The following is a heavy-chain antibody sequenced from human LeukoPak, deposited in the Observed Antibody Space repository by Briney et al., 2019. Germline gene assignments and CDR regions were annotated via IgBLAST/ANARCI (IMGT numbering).Heavy chain of an antibody. CDR3: ARGGGNSGYDWGY. D-gene: IGHD5-12*01. CDR1: GYTFTGYY. CDR2: MNPNSGNT. Sequence: ASVKVSCKASGYTFTGYYMHWVRQATGQGLEWMGWMNPNSGNTGYAQKFQGRVTMTRNTSISTAYMELSSLRSEDTAVYYCARGGGNSGYDWGYWGQGTLVTVSS. J-gene: IGHJ4*02. V-gene: IGHV1-8*02.